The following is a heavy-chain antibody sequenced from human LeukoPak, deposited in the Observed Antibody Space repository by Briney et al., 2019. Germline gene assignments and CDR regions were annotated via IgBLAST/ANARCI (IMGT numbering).Heavy chain of an antibody. CDR1: GGSFSGYY. J-gene: IGHJ5*02. CDR2: IYYSGST. V-gene: IGHV4-59*01. Sequence: SETLSLTCAVYGGSFSGYYWSWIRQPPGKGLEWIGYIYYSGSTNYNPSLKSRVTISVDTSKNQFSLKLSSVTAADTAVYYCARAGLQGNWFDPWGQGTLVTVSS. CDR3: ARAGLQGNWFDP.